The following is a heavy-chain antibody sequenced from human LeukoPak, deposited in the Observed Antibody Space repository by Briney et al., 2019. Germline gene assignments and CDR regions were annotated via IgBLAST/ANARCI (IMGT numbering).Heavy chain of an antibody. J-gene: IGHJ4*02. CDR1: GYTFTGYY. CDR2: INPNSGGT. V-gene: IGHV1-2*02. CDR3: ARAPPRYSSSWYYFDY. Sequence: ASVKVSCKASGYTFTGYYMHWVRQAPGQGLEWMGWINPNSGGTNYAQKFQGRVTMTRDTSISTDYMELSRLRSDDTAVYYCARAPPRYSSSWYYFDYWGQGTLVTVSS. D-gene: IGHD6-13*01.